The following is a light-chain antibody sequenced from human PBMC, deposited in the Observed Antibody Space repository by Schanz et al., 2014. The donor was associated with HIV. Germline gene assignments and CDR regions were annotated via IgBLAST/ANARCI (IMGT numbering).Light chain of an antibody. CDR1: ASNIGKNS. CDR2: DDN. CDR3: GTWDSGLSPRV. Sequence: QSVLTQSPSVSAAPGQKVTISCSGSASNIGKNSVSWYQHLPGAAPKLLIYDDNIRPSRIPNRFSGSKSGTSATLGITGLQTGDEADYYCGTWDSGLSPRVFGGGTKLTVL. J-gene: IGLJ3*02. V-gene: IGLV1-51*01.